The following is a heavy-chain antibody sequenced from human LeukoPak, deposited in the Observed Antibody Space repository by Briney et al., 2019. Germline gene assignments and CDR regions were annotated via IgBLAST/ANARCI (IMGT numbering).Heavy chain of an antibody. D-gene: IGHD2-2*01. J-gene: IGHJ4*02. Sequence: GGSLRLSCAASGFTFSSYAMSWDRQAPGKGLEWVSAISGSGGSTYYADSVKGRFTISRDNSKNTLYLQMNSLRAEDTAVYYCAKDRGDIVVVPAASDYWGQGTLVTVSS. CDR3: AKDRGDIVVVPAASDY. V-gene: IGHV3-23*01. CDR2: ISGSGGST. CDR1: GFTFSSYA.